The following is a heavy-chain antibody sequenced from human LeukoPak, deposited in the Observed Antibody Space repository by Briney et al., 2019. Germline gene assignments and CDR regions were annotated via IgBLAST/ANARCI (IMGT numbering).Heavy chain of an antibody. Sequence: SETLSLTCTVSGGSISSYYWSWIRQPPGKGLEWIGYIYYSGSTNYNPSLKSRVTISVDTSKNQFSLKLSSVTAADTAVYYCARARYSDNFDYWGQGTLVTVSS. CDR1: GGSISSYY. D-gene: IGHD3-3*01. V-gene: IGHV4-59*01. CDR3: ARARYSDNFDY. J-gene: IGHJ4*02. CDR2: IYYSGST.